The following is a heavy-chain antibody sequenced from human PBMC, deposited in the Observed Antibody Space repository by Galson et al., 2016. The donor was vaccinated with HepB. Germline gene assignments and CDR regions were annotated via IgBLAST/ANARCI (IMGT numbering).Heavy chain of an antibody. V-gene: IGHV4-59*01. Sequence: ETLSLTCTVSDGSISAYYWSWIRQPPGKGLEWIGYVYYTGSTNYNPSLKSRVTISVDTSRNQFSLKIYSVTAADTAVYFCARADDRSGYYVDYWGQGTLVTVSS. CDR3: ARADDRSGYYVDY. CDR1: DGSISAYY. CDR2: VYYTGST. D-gene: IGHD3-22*01. J-gene: IGHJ4*02.